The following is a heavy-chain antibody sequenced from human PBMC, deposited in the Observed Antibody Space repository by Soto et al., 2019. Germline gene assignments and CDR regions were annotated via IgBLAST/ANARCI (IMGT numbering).Heavy chain of an antibody. Sequence: SETLSLTCTVSGGSISSYYWSWIRQPPGKGLEWIGYIYYSGSTNYNPSLKSRVTISVDTSKNQFSLKLSSVTAADTAVYYCGRTQYYDFWSGYYVPATLFDYWGQGTLVTVSS. CDR2: IYYSGST. J-gene: IGHJ4*02. CDR1: GGSISSYY. CDR3: GRTQYYDFWSGYYVPATLFDY. V-gene: IGHV4-59*01. D-gene: IGHD3-3*01.